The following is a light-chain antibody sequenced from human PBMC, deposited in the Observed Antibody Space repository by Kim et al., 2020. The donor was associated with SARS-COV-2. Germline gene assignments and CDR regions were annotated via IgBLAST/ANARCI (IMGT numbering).Light chain of an antibody. CDR2: SAS. V-gene: IGKV3-15*01. Sequence: EVVMTQSPATLSVSPGERATLSCRASQSFSNNLAWYQQKPGQPPRLLTYSASTRAAGVPARFSGSGSGTEFTLTISSLQSEDFAVYYCHQYDNWPLTFGGGTKVDIK. CDR3: HQYDNWPLT. CDR1: QSFSNN. J-gene: IGKJ4*01.